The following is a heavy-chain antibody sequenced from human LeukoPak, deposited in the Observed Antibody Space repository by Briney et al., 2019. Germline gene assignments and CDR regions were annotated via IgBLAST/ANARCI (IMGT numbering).Heavy chain of an antibody. D-gene: IGHD2-2*01. Sequence: SETLSLTCTVSGGSISSHYWSWIRQPPGKGLEWIGYIYYSGSTNYNPSLKSRVAISVDTSKNQFSLKLSSVTAADTAVYYCARMYCSSTSCSGGVNWFDPWGQGTLVTVSS. CDR2: IYYSGST. J-gene: IGHJ5*02. CDR1: GGSISSHY. CDR3: ARMYCSSTSCSGGVNWFDP. V-gene: IGHV4-59*11.